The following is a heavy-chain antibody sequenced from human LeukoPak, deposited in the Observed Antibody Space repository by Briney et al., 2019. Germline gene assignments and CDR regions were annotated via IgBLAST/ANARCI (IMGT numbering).Heavy chain of an antibody. CDR2: IKQDGSET. CDR1: GLTFSNFW. J-gene: IGHJ4*02. D-gene: IGHD2-15*01. V-gene: IGHV3-7*03. Sequence: GASLRLSCVASGLTFSNFWMTWLRQAPGKGLEWVANIKQDGSETYYLDSVKGRFTISRDNAKNSMYLQMNRLRAEDTAVYYCVGCSGGTCSDFDYWGRGTLVTVSS. CDR3: VGCSGGTCSDFDY.